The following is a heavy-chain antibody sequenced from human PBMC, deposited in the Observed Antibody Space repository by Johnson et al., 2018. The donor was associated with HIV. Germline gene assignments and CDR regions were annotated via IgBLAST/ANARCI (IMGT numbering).Heavy chain of an antibody. V-gene: IGHV3-30*18. J-gene: IGHJ3*02. CDR1: GFSFSNYA. Sequence: QVQLVEYGGGVVQPGRSLRLSCAASGFSFSNYAMDWVRQAPGKGLEWVAFVSSDGNNKNYADSVKGRFTISRDNSKNTVYLQMNSLRPEDTAIYYCAKALGANKEDEWAIDYYDWARAYPVPDPRAVVGALDIWGQETMVTVSS. D-gene: IGHD3-16*01. CDR3: AKALGANKEDEWAIDYYDWARAYPVPDPRAVVGALDI. CDR2: VSSDGNNK.